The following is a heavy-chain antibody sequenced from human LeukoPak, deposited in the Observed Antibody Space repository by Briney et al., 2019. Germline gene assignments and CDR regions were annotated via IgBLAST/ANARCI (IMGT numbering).Heavy chain of an antibody. Sequence: ASVKVSCKAFGYTFTSYGISWVRQAPGQGLEWMGWISAYNGNTNYAQKLQGRVTMTTDTSTSTAYMELRSLRSDDTAVYYCARDVRLDGSGSYYTDYWGQGTLVTVSS. CDR3: ARDVRLDGSGSYYTDY. CDR1: GYTFTSYG. V-gene: IGHV1-18*01. D-gene: IGHD3-10*01. CDR2: ISAYNGNT. J-gene: IGHJ4*02.